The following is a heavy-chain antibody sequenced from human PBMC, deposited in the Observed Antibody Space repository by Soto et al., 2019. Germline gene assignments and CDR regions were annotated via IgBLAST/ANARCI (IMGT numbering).Heavy chain of an antibody. CDR2: ISTHNGNT. J-gene: IGHJ4*02. D-gene: IGHD3-10*01. CDR1: GYSFTPYG. Sequence: QVQLVQSGPEVKKPGASVKVSCKASGYSFTPYGIAWVRQAPGQGLEWMGWISTHNGNTKYEQKVQDRVTMTTDTSTTTAYMELRSLRSDDTAMYYCARTLGSSGLDYWGQGTLVAVSS. CDR3: ARTLGSSGLDY. V-gene: IGHV1-18*01.